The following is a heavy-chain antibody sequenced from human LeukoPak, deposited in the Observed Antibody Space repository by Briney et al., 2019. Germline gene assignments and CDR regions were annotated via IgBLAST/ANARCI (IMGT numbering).Heavy chain of an antibody. Sequence: PGGSLRLSCAASGFTFSSYAMSWVRQAPGKGLEWVSAISGSGGSTYYADSVKGRFTISRDNSKSTLYLQMNSLRAEDTAVYYCAKDGILENDAFDIWGQGTMVTVSS. J-gene: IGHJ3*02. D-gene: IGHD3-3*01. V-gene: IGHV3-23*01. CDR3: AKDGILENDAFDI. CDR2: ISGSGGST. CDR1: GFTFSSYA.